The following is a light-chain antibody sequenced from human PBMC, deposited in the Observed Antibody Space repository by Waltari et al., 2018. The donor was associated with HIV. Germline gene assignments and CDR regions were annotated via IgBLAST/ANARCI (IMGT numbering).Light chain of an antibody. V-gene: IGKV4-1*01. J-gene: IGKJ1*01. CDR3: QQYYSTPWT. CDR2: WAS. Sequence: DIVMTQSPDSLAGSLGERATINCKSSQSVLYSSNSKNYLAWYQQKPGQPPKLLIYWASTRESGVPDRFSGSGSGTDFTLAISSLQAEDVAVYYCQQYYSTPWTFGQGTKVEIK. CDR1: QSVLYSSNSKNY.